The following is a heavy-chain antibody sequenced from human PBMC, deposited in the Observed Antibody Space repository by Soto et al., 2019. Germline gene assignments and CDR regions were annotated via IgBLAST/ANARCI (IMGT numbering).Heavy chain of an antibody. V-gene: IGHV4-30-4*01. CDR2: IYYSGST. CDR1: GGSISSGDYY. Sequence: SETLSLTCTVSGGSISSGDYYWSWIRQPPGKGLEWIGYIYYSGSTYYNPSLKSRVTISVDTSKNQFSLKLSSVTAADTAVYYCARVAGNKLERRQAWFDPWGQGTMVTVSS. D-gene: IGHD1-1*01. J-gene: IGHJ5*02. CDR3: ARVAGNKLERRQAWFDP.